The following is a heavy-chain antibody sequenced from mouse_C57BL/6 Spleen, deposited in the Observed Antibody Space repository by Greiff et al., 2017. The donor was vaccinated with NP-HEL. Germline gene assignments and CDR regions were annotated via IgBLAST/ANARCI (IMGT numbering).Heavy chain of an antibody. CDR3: AREAITTVVAGRYFDV. V-gene: IGHV1-76*01. D-gene: IGHD1-1*01. Sequence: QVQLQQSGAELVRPGASVKLSCKASGYTFTDYYINWVKQRPGQGLEWIARIYPGSGNTYYNEKFKGKATLTAEKSSSTAYMQLSSLTSEDSAVYFCAREAITTVVAGRYFDVWGTGTTVTVSS. CDR1: GYTFTDYY. J-gene: IGHJ1*03. CDR2: IYPGSGNT.